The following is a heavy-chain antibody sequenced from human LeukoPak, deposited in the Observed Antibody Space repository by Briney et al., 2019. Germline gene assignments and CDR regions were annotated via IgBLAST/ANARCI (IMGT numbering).Heavy chain of an antibody. V-gene: IGHV4-59*01. CDR3: ARGPTSNWFDP. Sequence: SETLSLTCTVSGGSISSYYRSWIRQPPGKGLEWIGYIYYSGSTNYNPSLKSRVTISVDTSKNQFSLILSSLTAADTAVYYCARGPTSNWFDPWGQGTLVTVSS. CDR1: GGSISSYY. CDR2: IYYSGST. J-gene: IGHJ5*02.